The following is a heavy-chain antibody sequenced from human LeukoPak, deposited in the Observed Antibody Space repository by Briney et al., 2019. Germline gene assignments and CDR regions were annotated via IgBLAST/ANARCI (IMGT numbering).Heavy chain of an antibody. V-gene: IGHV4-34*01. D-gene: IGHD3-10*01. CDR1: GGSFSGYY. Sequence: SETLSLTCAVYGGSFSGYYWSWIRQPPGKGLEWIGEINHSGSTNYNPSLKSRVTISVDTSKNQFSLKLSSVTAADTAVYYCARSRGNYGSGTLRNYFDYWGQGTPVTVSS. CDR3: ARSRGNYGSGTLRNYFDY. J-gene: IGHJ4*02. CDR2: INHSGST.